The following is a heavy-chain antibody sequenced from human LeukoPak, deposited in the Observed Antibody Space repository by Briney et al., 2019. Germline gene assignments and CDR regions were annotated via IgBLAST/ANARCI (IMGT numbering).Heavy chain of an antibody. V-gene: IGHV6-1*01. CDR2: TYYRSRWYN. Sequence: SQTLSLTCVISGDSVSSNTAAWNWIRQSPSRGLEWLGRTYYRSRWYNEYAVSVRSRTNINADPSKNQFSLQLNSVTPGDTAVYYCARDIFYLDVWGRGTRVTVSS. CDR1: GDSVSSNTAA. CDR3: ARDIFYLDV. D-gene: IGHD2/OR15-2a*01. J-gene: IGHJ2*01.